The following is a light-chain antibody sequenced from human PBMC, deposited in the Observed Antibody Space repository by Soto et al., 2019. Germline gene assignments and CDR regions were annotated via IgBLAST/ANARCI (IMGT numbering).Light chain of an antibody. Sequence: EIVLTQSPATLSLSPGERATLSCRASQSVSSLLAWYQQKPGQAPRLLIFDASNRATGIPARFSGSGSGTDFTLTISSLEPEDFAVYYCQQRDNWPPRFTFGPGTKVDNK. CDR2: DAS. CDR1: QSVSSL. V-gene: IGKV3-11*01. CDR3: QQRDNWPPRFT. J-gene: IGKJ3*01.